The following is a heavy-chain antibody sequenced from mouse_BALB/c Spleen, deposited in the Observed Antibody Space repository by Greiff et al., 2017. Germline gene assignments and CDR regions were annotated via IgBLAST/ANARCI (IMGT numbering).Heavy chain of an antibody. CDR1: GFTFSDYY. V-gene: IGHV5-4*02. J-gene: IGHJ4*01. CDR3: ASLLLRYPYAMDY. Sequence: EVQGVESGGGLVKPGGSLKLSCAASGFTFSDYYMYWVRQTPEKRLEWVATISDGGSYTYYPDSVKGRFTISRDNAKNNLYLQMSSLKSEDTAMYYCASLLLRYPYAMDYWGQGTSVTVSS. D-gene: IGHD1-1*01. CDR2: ISDGGSYT.